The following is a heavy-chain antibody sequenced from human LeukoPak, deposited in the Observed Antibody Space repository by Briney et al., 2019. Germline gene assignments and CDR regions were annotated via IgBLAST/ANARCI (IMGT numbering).Heavy chain of an antibody. CDR1: GFTFSSYG. CDR3: ARDRDYGSGSYPLYYYYGMDV. Sequence: PGRSLRLSCAASGFTFSSYGMHWVRQAPGKGLEWVAVIWYDGSNKYYADSVKGRFTISRDNSKSTLYLQMNSLRAEDTAVYYCARDRDYGSGSYPLYYYYGMDVWGQGPRSPSP. V-gene: IGHV3-33*01. D-gene: IGHD3-10*01. CDR2: IWYDGSNK. J-gene: IGHJ6*02.